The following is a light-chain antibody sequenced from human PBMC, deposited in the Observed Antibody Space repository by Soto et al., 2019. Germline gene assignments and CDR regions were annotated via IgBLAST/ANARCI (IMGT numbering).Light chain of an antibody. CDR1: QSVSSSY. J-gene: IGKJ5*01. CDR3: QQYGSSST. CDR2: GAS. V-gene: IGKV3-20*01. Sequence: SVLTQSPGTLSLSPWERATLSCRASQSVSSSYLAWYQQKPGQAPRLLIYGASSRPTGIPDRFSGSGSGTDFTLTISRLEPEDFAVYYCQQYGSSSTFGQGTRLAIK.